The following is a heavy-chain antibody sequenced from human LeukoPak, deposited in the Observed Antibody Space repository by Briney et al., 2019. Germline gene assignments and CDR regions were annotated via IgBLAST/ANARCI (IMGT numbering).Heavy chain of an antibody. D-gene: IGHD2-2*01. CDR3: ARDEDIVVVPAAVDY. J-gene: IGHJ4*02. V-gene: IGHV3-48*01. CDR1: GFTFSSYS. Sequence: GSLRLSCAASGFTFSSYSMNWVRQAPGKGLEWVSYISSSSSTIYYADSVKGRFTISRDNAKNSLYLQMNSLRAEDTAVYYCARDEDIVVVPAAVDYWGQGTLVTISS. CDR2: ISSSSSTI.